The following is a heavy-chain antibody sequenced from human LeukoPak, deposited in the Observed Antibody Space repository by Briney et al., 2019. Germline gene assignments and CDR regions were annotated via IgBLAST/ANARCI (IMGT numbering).Heavy chain of an antibody. V-gene: IGHV4-34*01. J-gene: IGHJ4*02. Sequence: SETMSLTCAVYGGSFSRYYWSWIRQPPGQGLEWIGEINHSGSTNYNPSLKSRVTISVDTSKNQFSLKLSSVTAADTAVYYCARLAYYGSGSYQGNYFDYWGQGTLATVSS. D-gene: IGHD3-10*01. CDR2: INHSGST. CDR3: ARLAYYGSGSYQGNYFDY. CDR1: GGSFSRYY.